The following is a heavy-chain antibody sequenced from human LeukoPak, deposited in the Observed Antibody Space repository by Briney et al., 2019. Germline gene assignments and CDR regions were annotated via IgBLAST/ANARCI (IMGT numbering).Heavy chain of an antibody. CDR3: ARDREGEYGDYESGAFDI. V-gene: IGHV4-59*01. Sequence: SETLSLTCTVSGGSISSYYWSWIRQPPGKGLEWIGYIYYSGSTNYNPSLKSRVTISVDTSKNQFSLKLSSVTAADTAVYYCARDREGEYGDYESGAFDIWGQGTMVTVSS. J-gene: IGHJ3*02. CDR2: IYYSGST. CDR1: GGSISSYY. D-gene: IGHD4-17*01.